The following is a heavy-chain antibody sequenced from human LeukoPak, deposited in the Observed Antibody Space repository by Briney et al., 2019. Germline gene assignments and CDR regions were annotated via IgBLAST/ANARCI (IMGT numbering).Heavy chain of an antibody. J-gene: IGHJ4*02. CDR1: GAPTSDYY. Sequence: SETLSLTCTIFGAPTSDYYWSWVRQPPGKRLEWIGYIHHTGSFDYNPSLNSRATISLDTSKNQFSLKLTSVTAADTAVYYCTRGHWALDCWGQGPLVTVSS. V-gene: IGHV4-59*01. D-gene: IGHD3-16*01. CDR3: TRGHWALDC. CDR2: IHHTGSF.